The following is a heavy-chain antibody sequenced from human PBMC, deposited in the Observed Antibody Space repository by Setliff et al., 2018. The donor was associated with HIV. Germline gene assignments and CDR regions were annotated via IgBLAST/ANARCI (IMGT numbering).Heavy chain of an antibody. CDR1: GGSISSSSYY. J-gene: IGHJ3*02. D-gene: IGHD3-22*01. CDR2: IYYSGST. Sequence: KASETLSLTCTVSGGSISSSSYYWGWIRQPPGKGLEWIGSIYYSGSTYYNPSLKSRVTISADTSKNQFSLNLTSMTAADTAVYFCVRHGYYYDFIDIWGQGTVVTVSS. CDR3: VRHGYYYDFIDI. V-gene: IGHV4-39*01.